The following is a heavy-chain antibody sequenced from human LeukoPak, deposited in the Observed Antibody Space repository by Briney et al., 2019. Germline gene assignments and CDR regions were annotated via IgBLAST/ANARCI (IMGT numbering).Heavy chain of an antibody. V-gene: IGHV4-39*07. CDR3: ARATAGTTLFEGIDY. D-gene: IGHD1-1*01. Sequence: KASETLSLTCTVSGGSISSSSYYWGWIRQPPGKGLEWIGSIYHSGSTYYNPSLKSRVTISVDTSKNQFSLKLSSVTAADTAVYYCARATAGTTLFEGIDYWGQGTLVTVSS. CDR1: GGSISSSSYY. CDR2: IYHSGST. J-gene: IGHJ4*02.